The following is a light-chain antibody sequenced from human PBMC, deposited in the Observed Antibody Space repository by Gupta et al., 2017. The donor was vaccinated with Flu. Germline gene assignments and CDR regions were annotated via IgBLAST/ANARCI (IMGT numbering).Light chain of an antibody. Sequence: ISISCTGTNIDIGADDRVSWYRQFPGKAPRLLIYGSNNRHPGVSDRFSGSKSGTTASLTITGLQAEDGADYYCYSYDASRGCSVFGGGTKMTVL. CDR3: YSYDASRGCSV. J-gene: IGLJ3*02. CDR2: GSN. CDR1: NIDIGADDR. V-gene: IGLV2-23*01.